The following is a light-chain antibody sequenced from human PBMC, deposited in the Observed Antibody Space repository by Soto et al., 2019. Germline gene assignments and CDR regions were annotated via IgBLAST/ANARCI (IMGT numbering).Light chain of an antibody. CDR3: SSYTSTSPLYV. J-gene: IGLJ1*01. CDR2: EVA. V-gene: IGLV2-14*01. Sequence: LTQPASVSGSPGQSITISCTGTSSDIGFYNYVSWYQQHPGEAPKLIIYEVAKRPSGVSSRFSGSKSGNTASLTISGLQAENEADYHCSSYTSTSPLYVFGTGTKVTVL. CDR1: SSDIGFYNY.